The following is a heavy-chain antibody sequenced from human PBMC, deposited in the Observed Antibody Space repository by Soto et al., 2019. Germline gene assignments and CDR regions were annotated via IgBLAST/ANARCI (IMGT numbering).Heavy chain of an antibody. V-gene: IGHV4-39*07. J-gene: IGHJ3*02. Sequence: TGTPSLTSPVCGGPIPSSSYYWDWIRKPPGKGLESIGSIYYSGSTYYNPSLKSRVAISVDASKNQFSLKLSSRTAADNAVYYRARAPRAEYAFDILCQGTLGT. D-gene: IGHD1-26*01. CDR2: IYYSGST. CDR1: GGPIPSSSYY. CDR3: ARAPRAEYAFDI.